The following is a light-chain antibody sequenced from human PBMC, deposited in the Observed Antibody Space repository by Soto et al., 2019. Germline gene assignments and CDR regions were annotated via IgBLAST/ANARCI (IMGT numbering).Light chain of an antibody. J-gene: IGKJ2*01. CDR3: QQYDNWPYT. V-gene: IGKV3-15*01. CDR2: SAS. CDR1: QSVRSN. Sequence: EMVMTQSPATLSVSPGERATLSCRASQSVRSNLAWHQQRPGQAPRLLIYSASTRATHIPARFSGSGSGTEFTLTISSLQSEDFAVYYCQQYDNWPYTFGQGTMLEIK.